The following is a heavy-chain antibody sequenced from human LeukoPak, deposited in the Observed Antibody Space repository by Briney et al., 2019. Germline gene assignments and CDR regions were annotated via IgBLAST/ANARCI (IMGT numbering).Heavy chain of an antibody. CDR3: ARGSGWY. CDR1: GYTFTSYY. J-gene: IGHJ4*02. CDR2: INPSGGST. Sequence: VASVKVSCKTSGYTFTSYYLHWVRQAPGQGLEWMGAINPSGGSTSYAQKFQGRVTGTRVTSTSTAYMELSSLRSEDTAVYYCARGSGWYWGQGTLVTVSS. D-gene: IGHD6-19*01. V-gene: IGHV1-46*01.